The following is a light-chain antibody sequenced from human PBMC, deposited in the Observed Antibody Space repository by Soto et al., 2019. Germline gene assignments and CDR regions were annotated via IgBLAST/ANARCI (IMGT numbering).Light chain of an antibody. CDR1: GSNIGAGYD. CDR2: ANI. V-gene: IGLV1-40*01. CDR3: QSYDSSPSGYV. J-gene: IGLJ1*01. Sequence: QSVLTQPPSVSGAPGQRVTISCTGSGSNIGAGYDVHWYQQLPGTAPKLLIFANINRPSGVPDRFPGSKSGTSASLAITGLRAEDEADYYCQSYDSSPSGYVFGTGTKSPS.